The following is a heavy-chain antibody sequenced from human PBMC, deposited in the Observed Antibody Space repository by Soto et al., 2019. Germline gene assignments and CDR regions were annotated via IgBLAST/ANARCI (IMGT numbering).Heavy chain of an antibody. CDR3: AKALRFTFTTGYYMDV. D-gene: IGHD3-16*01. J-gene: IGHJ6*03. CDR1: GFTVSSYA. Sequence: EVQLLESGGGLVQPGGSPRLSCAASGFTVSSYAMSWVRQAPGKGLEWVSVISGSGSTYSADSVKGRFTISRDSSKNTVYLQMNSLRAEDTAVYYCAKALRFTFTTGYYMDVWGRGTTVTVSS. CDR2: ISGSGST. V-gene: IGHV3-23*01.